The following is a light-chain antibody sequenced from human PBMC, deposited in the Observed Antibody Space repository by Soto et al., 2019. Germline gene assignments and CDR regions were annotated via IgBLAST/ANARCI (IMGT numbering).Light chain of an antibody. Sequence: DIQMTQSPSSLSASVGDRVTITCRASQSISSYLNWYQQKPGKAPKLLISAASTLQSGVPSRFSGSGSGTEFTLAISSLQPEDFATYYCQQFNGYPITFGQGTRLEIK. CDR3: QQFNGYPIT. CDR1: QSISSY. V-gene: IGKV1-9*01. CDR2: AAS. J-gene: IGKJ5*01.